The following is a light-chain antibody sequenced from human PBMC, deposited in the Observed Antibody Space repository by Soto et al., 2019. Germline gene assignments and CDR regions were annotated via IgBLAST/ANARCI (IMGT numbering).Light chain of an antibody. CDR1: QSSRHY. V-gene: IGKV1-5*01. CDR2: GAS. J-gene: IGKJ1*01. Sequence: DIQMTQSPPTLSASVGDRVTITCRASQSSRHYLAWYQQMPRQAPKLLVYGASSLQSGVPSRVSASGSGTEFTLTISSLQPDDFATYFCQDHNSYSLTFGQGTKVEIE. CDR3: QDHNSYSLT.